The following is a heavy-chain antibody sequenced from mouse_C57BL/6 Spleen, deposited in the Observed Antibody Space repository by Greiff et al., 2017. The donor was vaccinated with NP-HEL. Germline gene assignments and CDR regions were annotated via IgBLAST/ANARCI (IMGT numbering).Heavy chain of an antibody. CDR1: GFTFSDYG. CDR2: ISSGSSTI. J-gene: IGHJ4*01. V-gene: IGHV5-17*01. D-gene: IGHD2-4*01. Sequence: DVKLVESGGGLVKPGGSLKLSCAASGFTFSDYGMHWVRQAPEKGLEWVAYISSGSSTIYYADTVKGRFTISRDNAKNTLFLQMTSLRSEDTAMYYCARVGDYLYAMDYWGQGTSVTVSS. CDR3: ARVGDYLYAMDY.